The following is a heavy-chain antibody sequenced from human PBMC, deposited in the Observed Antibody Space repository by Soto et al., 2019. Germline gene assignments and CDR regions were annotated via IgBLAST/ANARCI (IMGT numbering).Heavy chain of an antibody. V-gene: IGHV3-66*01. CDR2: IYSGGTT. Sequence: EVQLVKSRGGLVQPGESLRLSCAASGFTVSSNYMSWVRQAPGKGLEWVSLIYSGGTTDYADSVKGRFTISRDNSKNTLYLQMNSLRAEDTAVYYCAARNIVAPYWGQGTLVTVSS. CDR1: GFTVSSNY. J-gene: IGHJ4*02. CDR3: AARNIVAPY. D-gene: IGHD5-12*01.